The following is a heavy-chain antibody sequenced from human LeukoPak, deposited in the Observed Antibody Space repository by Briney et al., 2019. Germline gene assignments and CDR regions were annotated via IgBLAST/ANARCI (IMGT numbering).Heavy chain of an antibody. CDR2: ISSSASTI. CDR1: GFTFTDYY. CDR3: AREDLNYYDSSGYSSFDY. V-gene: IGHV3-11*04. J-gene: IGHJ4*02. D-gene: IGHD3-22*01. Sequence: GGSLRLSCAASGFTFTDYYMGWIRQAPGKGLEWVSYISSSASTIYYADSVKGRFTISRDNAKNSLYLQMNSLTTEDTAVYYCAREDLNYYDSSGYSSFDYWGQGTLVTVSS.